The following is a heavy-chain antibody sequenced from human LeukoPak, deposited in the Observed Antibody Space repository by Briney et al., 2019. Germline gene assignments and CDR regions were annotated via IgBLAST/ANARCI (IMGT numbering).Heavy chain of an antibody. J-gene: IGHJ4*02. CDR1: GGTFSSYA. V-gene: IGHV1-69*04. CDR3: APTMVRGVIVPNSN. D-gene: IGHD3-10*01. Sequence: SVKVSCKASGGTFSSYAISWVRQAPGQGLEWMGRIIPILGIANYAQKFQGRVTITADKSTSTAYMELSSLRSEDTAVYYCAPTMVRGVIVPNSNWGQGTLVTVSS. CDR2: IIPILGIA.